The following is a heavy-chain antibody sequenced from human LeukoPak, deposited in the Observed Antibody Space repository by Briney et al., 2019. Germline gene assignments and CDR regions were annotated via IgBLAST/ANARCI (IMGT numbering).Heavy chain of an antibody. V-gene: IGHV1-46*01. CDR1: GYTFTSYG. J-gene: IGHJ4*02. CDR2: INPSGDST. CDR3: ARYPQFDY. Sequence: ASVKVSCKASGYTFTSYGISWVRQAPGQGLEWMGIINPSGDSTTYAQKFQGRLTVTRDTSTSTVYMELSSLRSEDTAVYYCARYPQFDYWGQGTLVTVSS.